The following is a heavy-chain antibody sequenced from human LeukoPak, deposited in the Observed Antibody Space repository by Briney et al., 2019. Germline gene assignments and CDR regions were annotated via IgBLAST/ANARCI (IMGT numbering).Heavy chain of an antibody. Sequence: SETLSLTCTVSGGSISSYYWGWIRQPPGKGLEWIGSIYYSGSTYYNPSLKSRVTISVDTSKNQFSLKLSSVTAADTAVYYCARVYGDYVFNYFDYWGQGTLVTVSS. CDR3: ARVYGDYVFNYFDY. CDR1: GGSISSYY. V-gene: IGHV4-39*07. J-gene: IGHJ4*02. CDR2: IYYSGST. D-gene: IGHD4-17*01.